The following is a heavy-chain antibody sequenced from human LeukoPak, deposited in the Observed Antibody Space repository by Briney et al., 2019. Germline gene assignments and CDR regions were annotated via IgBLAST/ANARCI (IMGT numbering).Heavy chain of an antibody. D-gene: IGHD2-2*01. CDR1: GFTFSSYG. CDR3: ARSPGVYCSTTSWYSFTLDY. J-gene: IGHJ4*02. CDR2: ISYDGSNR. Sequence: TGGSLRLSCAASGFTFSSYGMHWVRQAPGKGLEWVAVISYDGSNRYYADSVKGRLTISRDNSKNTLFLQMNSLRAEDTAVYYCARSPGVYCSTTSWYSFTLDYWGQGTLVTVSS. V-gene: IGHV3-30*03.